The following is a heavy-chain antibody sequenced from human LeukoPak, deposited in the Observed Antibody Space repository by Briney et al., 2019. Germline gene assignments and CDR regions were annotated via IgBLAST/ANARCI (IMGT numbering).Heavy chain of an antibody. D-gene: IGHD6-13*01. V-gene: IGHV4-4*02. J-gene: IGHJ6*03. CDR1: GGSISSSNW. Sequence: SGTLSLTCAVSGGSISSSNWWSWVRQPPGKGLEWIGEIYHSGSTNYNPSLKSRVTISVDTSKNQFSLKLSSVTAADTAVYYCARAPRGFFGYSISYYYYYYMDVWGKGTTVTVSS. CDR3: ARAPRGFFGYSISYYYYYYMDV. CDR2: IYHSGST.